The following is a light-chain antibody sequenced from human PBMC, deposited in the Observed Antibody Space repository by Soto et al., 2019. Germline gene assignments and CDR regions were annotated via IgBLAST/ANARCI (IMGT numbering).Light chain of an antibody. CDR1: QSVLSSSNNKNS. V-gene: IGKV4-1*01. Sequence: DIVMTQSPDSLAVSLGERATINCKSSQSVLSSSNNKNSIAWYQQKPGQPPKLLIYWASTRASGVPDRFSGSGSGTDFTLTISSLQAEDVAVYFCYQYDHTPPWTFGRGTKVEIK. J-gene: IGKJ1*01. CDR3: YQYDHTPPWT. CDR2: WAS.